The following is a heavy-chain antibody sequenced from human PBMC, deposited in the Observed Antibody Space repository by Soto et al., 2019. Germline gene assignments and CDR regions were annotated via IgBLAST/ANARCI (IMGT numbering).Heavy chain of an antibody. CDR3: ARDYYSGYRPSRIYIDY. CDR1: GYTFTSYG. Sequence: ASVKVSCKASGYTFTSYGISWVRQAPGQGLEWMGWISAYNGNTNYAQKLQGRVTMTTDTSTSTAYMELRSLRSDDTAVYYCARDYYSGYRPSRIYIDYWGQGTLVTVSS. D-gene: IGHD5-12*01. J-gene: IGHJ4*02. CDR2: ISAYNGNT. V-gene: IGHV1-18*01.